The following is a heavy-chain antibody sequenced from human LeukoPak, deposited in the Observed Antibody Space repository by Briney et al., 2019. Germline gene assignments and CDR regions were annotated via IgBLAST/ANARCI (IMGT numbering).Heavy chain of an antibody. Sequence: SETLSLTCTVSGSSISSYYWSWIRQPAGKGLEWIGRIYTSGSTNYNPSLKSRVTMSVDTSKNQFSLKLSSVTAADTAVYYCAATTVVTRSYWFDPWGQGTLVTVSS. CDR1: GSSISSYY. J-gene: IGHJ5*02. V-gene: IGHV4-4*07. CDR2: IYTSGST. D-gene: IGHD4-23*01. CDR3: AATTVVTRSYWFDP.